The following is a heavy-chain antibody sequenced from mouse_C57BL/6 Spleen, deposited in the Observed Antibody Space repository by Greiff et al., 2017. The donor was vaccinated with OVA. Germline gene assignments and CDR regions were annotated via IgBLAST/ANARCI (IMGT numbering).Heavy chain of an antibody. V-gene: IGHV3-6*01. CDR3: ARGDGGLAY. D-gene: IGHD2-3*01. J-gene: IGHJ3*01. Sequence: ESGPGLVKPSQSLSLTCSVTGYSITSGYYWNWIRQFPGNKLEWMGYISYDGSNNYNPSLKNRISITRDTSKNQFFLKLNSVTTEDTATYYCARGDGGLAYWGQGTLVTVSA. CDR1: GYSITSGYY. CDR2: ISYDGSN.